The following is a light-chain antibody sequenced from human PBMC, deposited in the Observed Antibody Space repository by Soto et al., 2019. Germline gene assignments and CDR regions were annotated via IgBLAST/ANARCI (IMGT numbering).Light chain of an antibody. V-gene: IGKV1-39*01. J-gene: IGKJ1*01. CDR2: GAS. CDR3: QQNYNTPWT. CDR1: QSISTY. Sequence: DLQMTQSPSSLSASVGDRVTITCRASQSISTYLNWYQQRPGKAPRLLISGASSLQSGVPSRFSGSASGTDFTLTIDYLQSEDFATYYCQQNYNTPWTFGQGTKVEIK.